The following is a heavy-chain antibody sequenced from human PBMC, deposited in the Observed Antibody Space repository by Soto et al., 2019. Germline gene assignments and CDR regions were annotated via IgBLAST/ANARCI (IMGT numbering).Heavy chain of an antibody. CDR2: IYYSGST. D-gene: IGHD6-13*01. Sequence: QLQLQELGPGLVKPSETLSLTCTVSGGSISSSSYYWGWIRQPPGKGLEWIGSIYYSGSTYYNPSVKSRVTISVDTSKNQFSLKLSSVTAADTAVYYCARRQSSSWYGLWGQGTLVTVSS. J-gene: IGHJ4*02. CDR3: ARRQSSSWYGL. V-gene: IGHV4-39*01. CDR1: GGSISSSSYY.